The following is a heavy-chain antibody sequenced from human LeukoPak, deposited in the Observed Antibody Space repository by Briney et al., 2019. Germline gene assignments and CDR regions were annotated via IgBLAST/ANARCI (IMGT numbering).Heavy chain of an antibody. D-gene: IGHD1-26*01. CDR3: ARDLSELAYYYGMDV. CDR2: ISYDGSNK. V-gene: IGHV3-30-3*01. J-gene: IGHJ6*02. CDR1: GFTFSSYA. Sequence: PGGSLRLSCAASGFTFSSYAMHWVRQAPGKGLEWVAVISYDGSNKYYADSVKGRFTISRDNSKNTLYLQMNSLRAEDTAVYYCARDLSELAYYYGMDVWGQGTTVTVSS.